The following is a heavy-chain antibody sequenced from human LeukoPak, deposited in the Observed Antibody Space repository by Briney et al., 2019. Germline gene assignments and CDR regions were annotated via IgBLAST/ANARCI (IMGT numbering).Heavy chain of an antibody. CDR2: ISGSGGST. D-gene: IGHD2-15*01. CDR1: GFTFSSYA. Sequence: GGSLRLSCAASGFTFSSYAMSWVRQAPGKGLEWVSAISGSGGSTYCADSVKGRFTISRDNSKNTLYLQMNSLRAEDTAVYYCARAPDCSGGSCYGNYYYYYYMDVWGKGTTVTVSS. CDR3: ARAPDCSGGSCYGNYYYYYYMDV. V-gene: IGHV3-23*01. J-gene: IGHJ6*03.